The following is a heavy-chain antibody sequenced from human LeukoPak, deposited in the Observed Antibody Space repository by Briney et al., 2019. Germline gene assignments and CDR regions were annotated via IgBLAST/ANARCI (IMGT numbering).Heavy chain of an antibody. CDR3: ARGYYDSSGYYLGYFDY. D-gene: IGHD3-22*01. CDR1: GGSISSYY. Sequence: SETLSLTCTVSGGSISSYYWSWVRQPPGKGLEWIGYIYYSGSTNYNPSLKSRVTISADTSKNQFSLKLSSVTAADTAVYYCARGYYDSSGYYLGYFDYWGQGTLVTVSS. CDR2: IYYSGST. J-gene: IGHJ4*02. V-gene: IGHV4-59*01.